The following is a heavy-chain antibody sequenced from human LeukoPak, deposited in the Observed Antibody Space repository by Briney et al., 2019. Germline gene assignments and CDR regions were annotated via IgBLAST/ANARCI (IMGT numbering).Heavy chain of an antibody. V-gene: IGHV4-59*01. CDR3: ARGYYDILTGYYGVFDY. Sequence: SETLTLTCTVSGCSISSYYWSWIRQPPGKGLEWIGYIYYSGSTNYNPSLKSRVTISVDTSKNQFSLELSSVTAADTAVYYCARGYYDILTGYYGVFDYWGQGTLATVSS. J-gene: IGHJ4*02. CDR2: IYYSGST. D-gene: IGHD3-9*01. CDR1: GCSISSYY.